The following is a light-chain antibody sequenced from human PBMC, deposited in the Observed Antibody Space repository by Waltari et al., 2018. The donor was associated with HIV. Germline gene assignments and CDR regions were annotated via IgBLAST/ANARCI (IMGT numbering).Light chain of an antibody. CDR2: EGI. CDR3: CSYGGSSNWV. V-gene: IGLV2-23*01. Sequence: QSALTQTASVSGSTGQSITISCTGTSSDVGNYNLVSWYQQHPGKAPKLMIYEGIKRPSGVSNRISGSKSGNTASLTISGLQAEDEADYYCCSYGGSSNWVFGGGTKLTVL. J-gene: IGLJ3*02. CDR1: SSDVGNYNL.